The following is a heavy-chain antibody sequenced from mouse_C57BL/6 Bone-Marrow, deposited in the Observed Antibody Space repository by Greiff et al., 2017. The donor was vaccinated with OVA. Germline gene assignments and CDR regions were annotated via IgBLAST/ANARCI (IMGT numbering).Heavy chain of an antibody. CDR3: ARDGYGNYGY. V-gene: IGHV5-4*01. CDR2: ISDGGSYT. D-gene: IGHD2-10*02. CDR1: GFTFSSYA. J-gene: IGHJ2*01. Sequence: DVKLVESGGGLVKPGGSLKLSCAASGFTFSSYAMSWVRQTPEKRLEWVATISDGGSYTYYPDNVKGRFTISRDNAKNNLYLQMSHLKSEDTAMYYCARDGYGNYGYWGQGTTLTVSS.